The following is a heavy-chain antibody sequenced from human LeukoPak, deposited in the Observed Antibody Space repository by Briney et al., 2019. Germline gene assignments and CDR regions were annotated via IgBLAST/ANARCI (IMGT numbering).Heavy chain of an antibody. CDR2: ISGDGGST. J-gene: IGHJ4*02. CDR3: AKDGRFGELVDLDY. D-gene: IGHD3-10*01. CDR1: GFTFDDYA. V-gene: IGHV3-43*02. Sequence: GGSLRLSCAASGFTFDDYAMHWVRQAPGKGLEWVSLISGDGGSTYYADSVKGRFTISRDNSKNSLYLQMNSLRTEDTALYCCAKDGRFGELVDLDYWGQGTLVTVSS.